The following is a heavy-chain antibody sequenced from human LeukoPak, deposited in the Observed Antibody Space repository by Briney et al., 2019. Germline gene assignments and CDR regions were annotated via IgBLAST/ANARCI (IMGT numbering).Heavy chain of an antibody. CDR3: ARGVHYYDSSGYHAFDI. J-gene: IGHJ3*02. CDR1: GGSFSGYY. V-gene: IGHV4-34*01. D-gene: IGHD3-22*01. CDR2: INHSGST. Sequence: PSETLSLTCAVYGGSFSGYYWSWIRQPPGKGLEWIGEINHSGSTKYNPSLKSRVSILVDTSKNQFSLKLSSVTAADTAVYYCARGVHYYDSSGYHAFDIWGQGTMVTVSS.